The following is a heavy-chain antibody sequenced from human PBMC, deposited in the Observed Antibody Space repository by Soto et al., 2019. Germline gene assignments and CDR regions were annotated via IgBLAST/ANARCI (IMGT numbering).Heavy chain of an antibody. CDR1: GFTFTSSA. V-gene: IGHV1-58*01. J-gene: IGHJ4*02. Sequence: SVKVCCKASGFTFTSSAVQWVRQARGQRLEWIGWIVVGSGNTNYAQKFQERVTITRDMSTSTAYMELSSLRSEDTAVYYCAAFGSPAAGTFDYWGQGTLVTVSS. D-gene: IGHD6-13*01. CDR3: AAFGSPAAGTFDY. CDR2: IVVGSGNT.